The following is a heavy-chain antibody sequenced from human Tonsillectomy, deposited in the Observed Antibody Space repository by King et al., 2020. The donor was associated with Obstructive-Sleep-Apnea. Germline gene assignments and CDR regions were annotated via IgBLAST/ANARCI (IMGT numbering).Heavy chain of an antibody. V-gene: IGHV4-59*08. CDR2: IYYSGST. CDR3: ARSGSGMDV. CDR1: GGSISSYY. D-gene: IGHD1-26*01. J-gene: IGHJ6*02. Sequence: VQLQESGPGLVKPSETLSLTCTVSGGSISSYYWSWIRQPPGKGLEWIGYIYYSGSTNYNPSLKSRFTISVDTSKNQFSLKRRSVTAADTAVYYCARSGSGMDVWGQGTTVTVSS.